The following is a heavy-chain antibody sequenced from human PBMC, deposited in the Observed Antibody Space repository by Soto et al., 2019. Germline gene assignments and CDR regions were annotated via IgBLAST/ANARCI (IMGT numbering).Heavy chain of an antibody. V-gene: IGHV1-69*12. Sequence: QVQLVQSGAEVKKPESSVKVSCKAPGGTFSTYAISWVRQAPGQGLEWMGGIIPMFGTANYAQRFQDRVTITADESMNTVYMELSSLRPEDTAVYFCASGIQLWLRRINNGYSGWGQGTLVTVSS. J-gene: IGHJ4*02. CDR1: GGTFSTYA. D-gene: IGHD5-18*01. CDR3: ASGIQLWLRRINNGYSG. CDR2: IIPMFGTA.